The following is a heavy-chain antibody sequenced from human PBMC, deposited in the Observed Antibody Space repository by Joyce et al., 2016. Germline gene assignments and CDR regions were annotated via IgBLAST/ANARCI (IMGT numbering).Heavy chain of an antibody. CDR2: INPNSGVT. CDR3: ARDPGYSYSHDY. D-gene: IGHD5-18*01. J-gene: IGHJ4*02. Sequence: QVQLVQSGAEVKKPGASVKVSCQTSGYTFTGHYMHWVRQAPGQGLEWMGYINPNSGVTMYAQKFRGRVIMTRDTSITTAYLDLSRLRYDDTAVYYCARDPGYSYSHDYWGQGTLVTVSS. V-gene: IGHV1-2*02. CDR1: GYTFTGHY.